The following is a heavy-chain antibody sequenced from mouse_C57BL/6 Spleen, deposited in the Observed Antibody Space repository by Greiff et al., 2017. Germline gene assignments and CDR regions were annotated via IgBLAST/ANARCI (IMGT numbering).Heavy chain of an antibody. D-gene: IGHD2-1*01. J-gene: IGHJ4*01. V-gene: IGHV1-64*01. CDR2: IHPNSGST. Sequence: VQLQQSGAELVKPGASVKLSCKASGYTFTSYWMHWVKQRPGQGLEWIGMIHPNSGSTNYNEKFKSKATLTVDKSSSTAYMQLSSLTSEDSAVYYCATIYYGNLYAMDYWGQGTSVTVSS. CDR1: GYTFTSYW. CDR3: ATIYYGNLYAMDY.